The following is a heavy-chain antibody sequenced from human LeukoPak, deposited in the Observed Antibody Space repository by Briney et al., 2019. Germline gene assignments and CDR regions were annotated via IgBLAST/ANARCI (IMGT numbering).Heavy chain of an antibody. Sequence: SETLSLTCTVSGGSISSYYWSWIRQPPGKGLEWIGYIYYSGSTNYNPSLKSRVTISVDTSKNQFSLKLSSVTAADTAVYYCARGYSRGWGNWFDPWGQGTLVTVSS. D-gene: IGHD6-19*01. CDR1: GGSISSYY. J-gene: IGHJ5*02. CDR3: ARGYSRGWGNWFDP. V-gene: IGHV4-59*01. CDR2: IYYSGST.